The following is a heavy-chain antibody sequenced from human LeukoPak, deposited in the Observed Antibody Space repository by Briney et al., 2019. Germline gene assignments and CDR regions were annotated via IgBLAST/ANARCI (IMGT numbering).Heavy chain of an antibody. CDR1: GFTFSSYA. D-gene: IGHD4-17*01. Sequence: GGSLRLSCAASGFTFSSYAMSWVRQAPGKGLEWVSAISGSGGSTYYADSVKGRFTISRDNSKNTLYLQMNSLRAEDTAVYYCARTRVGYGDFYFDYWGQGTLVTVSS. CDR3: ARTRVGYGDFYFDY. CDR2: ISGSGGST. J-gene: IGHJ4*02. V-gene: IGHV3-23*01.